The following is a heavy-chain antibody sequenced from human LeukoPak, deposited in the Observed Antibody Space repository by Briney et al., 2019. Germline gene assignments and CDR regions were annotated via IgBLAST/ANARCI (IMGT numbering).Heavy chain of an antibody. J-gene: IGHJ4*02. D-gene: IGHD1-20*01. V-gene: IGHV3-74*01. CDR1: GFTFSSYW. CDR3: AVSFRITGRTLYY. Sequence: GGSLRLSCAASGFTFSSYWMHWVRQAPGKGLVWVSHINGEGTTRNYADSVRGRFTISRDTAKNTLDLEMSSLGVEDTAVYYCAVSFRITGRTLYYWGQGALVTVSS. CDR2: INGEGTTR.